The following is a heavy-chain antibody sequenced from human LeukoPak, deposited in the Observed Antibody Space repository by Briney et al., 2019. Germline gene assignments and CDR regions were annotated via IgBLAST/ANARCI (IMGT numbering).Heavy chain of an antibody. D-gene: IGHD6-19*01. Sequence: PGGSLRPSCAASGFTFSNYWMSWVRQAPGKGLEWVANIKQDRSEKYYVDSVKGRFTISRDNAKNSLYLQMNSLRAEDTAVYYCARVYSSGWNEARLWNYWGQGTLVTVSS. J-gene: IGHJ4*02. CDR3: ARVYSSGWNEARLWNY. CDR2: IKQDRSEK. CDR1: GFTFSNYW. V-gene: IGHV3-7*01.